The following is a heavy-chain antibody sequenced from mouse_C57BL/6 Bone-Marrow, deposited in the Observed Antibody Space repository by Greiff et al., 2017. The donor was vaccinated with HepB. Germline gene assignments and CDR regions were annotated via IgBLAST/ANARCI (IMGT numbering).Heavy chain of an antibody. CDR1: GYTFTDYN. Sequence: EVKLQQSGPELVKPGASVKIPCKASGYTFTDYNMDWVKQSHGKSLEWIGDINPNNGGTIYNQKFKGKATLTVDKSSSTAYMELRSLTSEDTAVYYCARYLYYGSPHWYFDVWGTGTTVTVSS. V-gene: IGHV1-18*01. J-gene: IGHJ1*03. D-gene: IGHD1-1*01. CDR2: INPNNGGT. CDR3: ARYLYYGSPHWYFDV.